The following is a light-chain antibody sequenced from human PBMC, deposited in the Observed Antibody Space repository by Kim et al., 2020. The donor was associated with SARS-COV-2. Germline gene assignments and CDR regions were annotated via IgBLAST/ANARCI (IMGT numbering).Light chain of an antibody. Sequence: DIQMTQSPSTLSASVGDRVTITCRASQTISSWLAWYQQRPGKAPKLLIYKASSLESGVPSRFSGSGSGTEFTLTISSLQPDDFATYYCQQYNSYWITFGQGRRLEIK. CDR3: QQYNSYWIT. V-gene: IGKV1-5*03. J-gene: IGKJ5*01. CDR2: KAS. CDR1: QTISSW.